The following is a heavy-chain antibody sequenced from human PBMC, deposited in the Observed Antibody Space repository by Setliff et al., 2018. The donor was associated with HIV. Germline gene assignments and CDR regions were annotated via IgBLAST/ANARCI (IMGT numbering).Heavy chain of an antibody. V-gene: IGHV1-24*01. CDR3: ARILSGLNYFDP. D-gene: IGHD1-7*01. CDR2: FDPQDGKT. Sequence: ASVKVSCKISGYTLTEVSMHWVRQAPGKGLEWMGYFDPQDGKTIYAQKFQGRVTMTRDTSITTAYMELSRLRSDDTALYYCARILSGLNYFDPWGQGTLVTVSS. CDR1: GYTLTEVS. J-gene: IGHJ5*02.